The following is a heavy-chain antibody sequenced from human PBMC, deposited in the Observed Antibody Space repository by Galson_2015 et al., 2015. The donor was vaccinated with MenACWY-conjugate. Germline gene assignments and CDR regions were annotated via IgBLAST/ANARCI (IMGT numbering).Heavy chain of an antibody. J-gene: IGHJ6*02. V-gene: IGHV5-51*01. CDR1: GYSLPTYW. CDR3: ARHPPGGRGMDV. Sequence: QSGAAVKKPGESLSISCGTTGYSLPTYWIAWVRQVPGTGLVGRGLISPADSNTRYSPSFKGQVTISADKSISTAYLQWSSLKASDTAMYYCARHPPGGRGMDVWGQGTTVTVSS. CDR2: ISPADSNT. D-gene: IGHD1-26*01.